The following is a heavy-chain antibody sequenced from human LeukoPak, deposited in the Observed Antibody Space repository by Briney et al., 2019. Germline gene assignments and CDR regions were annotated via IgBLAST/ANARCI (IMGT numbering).Heavy chain of an antibody. D-gene: IGHD6-13*01. CDR1: GFTFSSYG. Sequence: SGRSLRLSCAASGFTFSSYGMHWVRQAPGKGLEWVAVISYDGSNKYYADSVKGRFTISRGNSKNTLYLQMNSLRAEDTAVYYCAKEGPWAAGFDYWGQGTPVTVSS. J-gene: IGHJ4*02. CDR3: AKEGPWAAGFDY. V-gene: IGHV3-30*18. CDR2: ISYDGSNK.